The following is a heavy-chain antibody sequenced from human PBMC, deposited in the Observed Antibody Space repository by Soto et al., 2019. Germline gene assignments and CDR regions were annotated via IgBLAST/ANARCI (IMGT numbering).Heavy chain of an antibody. V-gene: IGHV3-30*18. CDR3: AKEQRGYSYGYGILGYYYYGMDV. CDR1: GFTFSSYG. J-gene: IGHJ6*02. D-gene: IGHD5-18*01. CDR2: ISYDGSNK. Sequence: GGSLRLSCAASGFTFSSYGMHWVRQAPGKGLEWVAVISYDGSNKYYADSVKGRLTISRDNSKNTLYLQMNSLRAEDTAVYYCAKEQRGYSYGYGILGYYYYGMDVWGQGTTVTVSS.